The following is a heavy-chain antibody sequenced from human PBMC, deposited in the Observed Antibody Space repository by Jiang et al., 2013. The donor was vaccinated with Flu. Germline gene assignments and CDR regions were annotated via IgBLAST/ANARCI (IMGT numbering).Heavy chain of an antibody. CDR2: IKQDGSEK. V-gene: IGHV3-7*03. CDR1: GFTFSSYE. J-gene: IGHJ3*02. Sequence: ASGFTFSSYEMNWVRQAPGKGLEWVSYIKQDGSEKYYVDSVKGRFTISRDNAKNSLYLQMNSLRAEDTAVYYCARGQFIGYDAFDIWGQGTMVTVSS. D-gene: IGHD1-26*01. CDR3: ARGQFIGYDAFDI.